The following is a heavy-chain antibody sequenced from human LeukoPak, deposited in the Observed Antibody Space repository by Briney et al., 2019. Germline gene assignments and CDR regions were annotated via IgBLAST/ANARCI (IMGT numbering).Heavy chain of an antibody. D-gene: IGHD3-9*01. CDR1: GGSFSGYY. Sequence: SETLSLTCAVYGGSFSGYYWSWIRQPPGKGLEWIGEINHSGSTNYNPSLKSRVTISVDTSKNQFSLKLSSVTAADTAVYYCARAPRLRYFDRNWYSDLWGRGTLVTVSS. V-gene: IGHV4-34*01. J-gene: IGHJ2*01. CDR2: INHSGST. CDR3: ARAPRLRYFDRNWYSDL.